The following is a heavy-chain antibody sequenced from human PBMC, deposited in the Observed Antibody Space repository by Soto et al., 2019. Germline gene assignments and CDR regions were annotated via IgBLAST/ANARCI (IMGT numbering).Heavy chain of an antibody. J-gene: IGHJ4*02. CDR3: ARVERLGELSLPGY. CDR2: IIPILGIA. D-gene: IGHD3-16*02. CDR1: GGGFSSYT. V-gene: IGHV1-69*02. Sequence: SPVKVSCKTAGGGFSSYTVCLGRQTHGQGREWMGRIIPILGIANYAQKFQGRVTITADKSTSTAYMELSSLRSEDTAVSYCARVERLGELSLPGYWGQGTLVTVSS.